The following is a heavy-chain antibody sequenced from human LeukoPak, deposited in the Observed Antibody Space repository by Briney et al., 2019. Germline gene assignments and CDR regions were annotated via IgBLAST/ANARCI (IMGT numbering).Heavy chain of an antibody. J-gene: IGHJ5*02. CDR2: IYYSGST. V-gene: IGHV4-31*03. D-gene: IGHD2-15*01. CDR1: GGSISSGGYY. Sequence: SQNLSLTCTVSGGSISSGGYYWSWIRQLPGKGLEWIANIYYSGSTFYNPSLKSRVTISVDTSENQFSLKLRSVTAADTAVYYCARGTRDCSGGGCFWSSFAPWGQRTLVTVSS. CDR3: ARGTRDCSGGGCFWSSFAP.